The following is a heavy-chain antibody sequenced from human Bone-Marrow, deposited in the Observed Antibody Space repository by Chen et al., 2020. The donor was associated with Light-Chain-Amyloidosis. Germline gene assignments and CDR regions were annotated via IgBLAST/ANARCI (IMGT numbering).Heavy chain of an antibody. CDR3: GRDYQGGQQLVPGVSNPRRRTLTTGAREPWSPSPQGHYYYYGMDV. Sequence: VRQAHAQGLEWMGRMCPSDGSISYAEKFQGRVTMTRDTSTSTAYMELSSLRSEDTAMYYCGRDYQGGQQLVPGVSNPRRRTLTTGAREPWSPSPQGHYYYYGMDVWGQGTTVTVSS. J-gene: IGHJ6*02. CDR2: MCPSDGSI. D-gene: IGHD6-13*01. V-gene: IGHV1-46*01.